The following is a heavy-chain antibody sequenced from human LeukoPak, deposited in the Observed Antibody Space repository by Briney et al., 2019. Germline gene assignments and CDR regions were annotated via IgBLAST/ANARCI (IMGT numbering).Heavy chain of an antibody. CDR1: GFTLSTYA. Sequence: GGSLTLSCAASGFTLSTYAMSWVRQTPGKGLEWVAATSSSDAGTYHADSVRGRFTISRDNSKNTLYLQMNSLRAEDAAVYFCAKAPVTSCRGAYCYPFDSWGRGTLVTVFS. V-gene: IGHV3-23*01. CDR2: TSSSDAGT. J-gene: IGHJ4*02. D-gene: IGHD2-21*01. CDR3: AKAPVTSCRGAYCYPFDS.